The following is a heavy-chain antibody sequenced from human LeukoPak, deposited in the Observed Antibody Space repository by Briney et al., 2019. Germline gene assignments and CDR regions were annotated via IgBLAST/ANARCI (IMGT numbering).Heavy chain of an antibody. Sequence: GGSLRLSCAASGFTFSSYAMHWVRQAPGKGLEWVAVISYDGSNKYYADSVKGRFTISRDNSKNTLYLQMNSLRAEDTAVYYCAKDGGSVLDYWGQGTLVTVSS. J-gene: IGHJ4*02. D-gene: IGHD3-16*01. CDR2: ISYDGSNK. CDR1: GFTFSSYA. CDR3: AKDGGSVLDY. V-gene: IGHV3-30-3*01.